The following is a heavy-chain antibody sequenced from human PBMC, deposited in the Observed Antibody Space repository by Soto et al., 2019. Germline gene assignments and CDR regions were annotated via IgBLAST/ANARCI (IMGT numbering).Heavy chain of an antibody. J-gene: IGHJ5*02. Sequence: QVQLVQSVAEVKKPGASVKVSCKASGYTFTSYDINWVRQATGHGLEWLGWMNPNSGNTGYAQKFQGRVTMTRNTSISTAYIELSSLRSEATAVYYCVRIHYYGSGSYYEGFGFAFDPWGQGTLVTVAA. V-gene: IGHV1-8*01. CDR2: MNPNSGNT. CDR3: VRIHYYGSGSYYEGFGFAFDP. CDR1: GYTFTSYD. D-gene: IGHD3-10*01.